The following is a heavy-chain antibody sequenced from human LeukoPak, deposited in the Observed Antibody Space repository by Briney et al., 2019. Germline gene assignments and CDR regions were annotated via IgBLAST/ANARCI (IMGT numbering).Heavy chain of an antibody. CDR2: MNPNSGNT. J-gene: IGHJ3*02. CDR1: GYTFTSYD. D-gene: IGHD4-17*01. Sequence: ASVKVSCKASGYTFTSYDINWVRQATGQGLEWMGWMNPNSGNTGYAQKFQGRVTMTRNTSISTAYMELSRLRSDDTAVYYCARDTVRRDAFDIWGQGTMVTVSS. V-gene: IGHV1-8*01. CDR3: ARDTVRRDAFDI.